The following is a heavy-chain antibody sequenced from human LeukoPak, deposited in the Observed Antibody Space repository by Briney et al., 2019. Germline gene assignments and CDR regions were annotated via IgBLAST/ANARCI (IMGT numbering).Heavy chain of an antibody. D-gene: IGHD2-2*01. CDR3: VKDQVDCSSTSCYERGFDY. CDR2: ISGSGGST. V-gene: IGHV3-23*01. CDR1: GFTFSSYG. Sequence: GGSLGLSCAASGFTFSSYGMSWVRQAPGKGLEWVSAISGSGGSTYYADSVKGRFSISRDNSKNTLYLQMSSLRAEDTAEYYCVKDQVDCSSTSCYERGFDYWGQRTLVTVSS. J-gene: IGHJ4*02.